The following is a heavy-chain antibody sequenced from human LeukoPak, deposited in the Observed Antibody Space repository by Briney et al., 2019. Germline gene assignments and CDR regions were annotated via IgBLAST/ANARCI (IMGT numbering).Heavy chain of an antibody. D-gene: IGHD2-2*01. V-gene: IGHV4-38-2*02. CDR2: IYRSGNT. J-gene: IGHJ5*02. CDR3: ARDPRWLTPDCNSIGCYVNWFDP. CDR1: GYSISSGFL. Sequence: PSETLSLTCAVSGYSISSGFLWGWIRQPPGKGLERIGSIYRSGNTYYNPSLKSRITMSVDTSKNQFSLKLSSVTAADTAVYYCARDPRWLTPDCNSIGCYVNWFDPWGQGTLVTVSS.